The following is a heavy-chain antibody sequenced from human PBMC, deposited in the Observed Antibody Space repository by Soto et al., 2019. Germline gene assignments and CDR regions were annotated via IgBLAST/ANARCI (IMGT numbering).Heavy chain of an antibody. CDR2: ISADNGVT. CDR3: ARRGVLPDY. D-gene: IGHD3-10*01. CDR1: GYTFTNYG. Sequence: QVQLVQSGTEVKKPGASVKVSCKASGYTFTNYGITWVRQAPGQGLEWMGCISADNGVTNYAQKLQGRVTMTTDTATSTGYMELRNLRSDDTAVYYCARRGVLPDYWGQGTLVTVSS. J-gene: IGHJ4*02. V-gene: IGHV1-18*01.